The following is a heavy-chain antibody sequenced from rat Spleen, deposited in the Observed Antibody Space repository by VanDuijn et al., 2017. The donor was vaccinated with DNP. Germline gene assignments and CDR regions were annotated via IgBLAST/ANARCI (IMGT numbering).Heavy chain of an antibody. CDR1: GFTFSDYY. CDR2: IGSDAYAP. Sequence: EVQLVESGGGLVQPGRSLKLSCAASGFTFSDYYMAWVRQAPTKGLEWVAYIGSDAYAPYYGDSVKGRFTISRDNAKSTLYLQMNSLRSEDTATYYCAKVRTTGIPGFAYWGQGTLVTVSS. CDR3: AKVRTTGIPGFAY. D-gene: IGHD1-9*01. V-gene: IGHV5-22*01. J-gene: IGHJ3*01.